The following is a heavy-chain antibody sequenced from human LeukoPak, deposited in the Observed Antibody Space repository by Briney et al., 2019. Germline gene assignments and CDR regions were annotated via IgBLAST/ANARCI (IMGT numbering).Heavy chain of an antibody. CDR3: SAAFDI. CDR2: TRTKAYGGTT. J-gene: IGHJ3*02. V-gene: IGHV3-49*04. Sequence: GGSLRLSCAASGFTFSSYAMSWVRQAPGKGLEWVGFTRTKAYGGTTEYAASVKGRFTISRDDSKTIAYLQMNNLKTDDTAVYFCSAAFDIWGQGTMVTVSS. CDR1: GFTFSSYA.